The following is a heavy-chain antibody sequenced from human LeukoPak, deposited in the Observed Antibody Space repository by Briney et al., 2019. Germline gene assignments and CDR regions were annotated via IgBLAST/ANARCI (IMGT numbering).Heavy chain of an antibody. CDR3: ARGWLVGYYYYMDV. D-gene: IGHD6-19*01. J-gene: IGHJ6*03. CDR2: INPTSGGT. Sequence: ASLKVSCKPSGYTFTRYYMHWVRQAPGQGLEWMGWINPTSGGTNYAQKFQGRVTITRNTSISTAYMELSSLRSEDTAVYYCARGWLVGYYYYMDVWGKGTTVTVSS. V-gene: IGHV1-2*02. CDR1: GYTFTRYY.